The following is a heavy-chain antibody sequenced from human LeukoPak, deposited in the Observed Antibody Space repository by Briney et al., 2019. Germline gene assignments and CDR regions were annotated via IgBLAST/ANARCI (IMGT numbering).Heavy chain of an antibody. D-gene: IGHD4-17*01. CDR1: GFTFSDCW. CDR3: ARQSGTMVTTRFDY. V-gene: IGHV3-48*01. CDR2: ISSSSRTI. J-gene: IGHJ4*02. Sequence: GGSLRLSCAASGFTFSDCWMHWVRQAPGKGLEWVSYISSSSRTIYYADSVKGRFTISRDNAKNSLYLQMNSLRAEDTAIYYCARQSGTMVTTRFDYWGQGTLVTVSS.